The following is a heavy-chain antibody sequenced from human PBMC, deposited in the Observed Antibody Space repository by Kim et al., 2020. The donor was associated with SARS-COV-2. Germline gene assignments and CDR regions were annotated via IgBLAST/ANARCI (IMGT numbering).Heavy chain of an antibody. Sequence: GGSLRLSCAASGFTFSDYYMSWIRQAPGKGLEWVSYISSSSSYTNYADSVKGRFTISRDNAKNSLYLQMNSLRAEDTAVYYCARGGGASTTTITMVRGVLKEYYYYYGMDVWGQGTTVTVSS. V-gene: IGHV3-11*05. CDR1: GFTFSDYY. J-gene: IGHJ6*02. CDR2: ISSSSSYT. D-gene: IGHD3-10*01. CDR3: ARGGGASTTTITMVRGVLKEYYYYYGMDV.